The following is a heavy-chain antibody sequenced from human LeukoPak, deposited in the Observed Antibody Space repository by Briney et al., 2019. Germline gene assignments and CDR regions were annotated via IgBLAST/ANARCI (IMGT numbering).Heavy chain of an antibody. J-gene: IGHJ4*02. Sequence: SETLSLTCTVSGGSISSSSYYWGWIRQPPGKGLEWIGSIYYSGSTYYNPSLKSRVTISVDTSKNQFSLKLSSVTAADTAVYYCASTALGYCSSTSCFTPHYFDCWGQGTLVTVSS. CDR1: GGSISSSSYY. CDR3: ASTALGYCSSTSCFTPHYFDC. D-gene: IGHD2-2*01. V-gene: IGHV4-39*01. CDR2: IYYSGST.